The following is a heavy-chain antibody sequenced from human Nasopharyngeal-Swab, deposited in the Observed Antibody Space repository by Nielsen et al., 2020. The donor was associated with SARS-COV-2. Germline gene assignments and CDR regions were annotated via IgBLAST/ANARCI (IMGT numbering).Heavy chain of an antibody. D-gene: IGHD3-22*01. CDR1: GGSISSSSYY. Sequence: SETLSLTCTASGGSISSSSYYWGWIRQPPGKGLEWIGSIYYSGSTYYNPSLKSRVTISVDTSKNQFSLKLSSVTAADTAVYYCASAYYYDRYFDYWGQGTLVTVSS. J-gene: IGHJ4*02. V-gene: IGHV4-39*07. CDR3: ASAYYYDRYFDY. CDR2: IYYSGST.